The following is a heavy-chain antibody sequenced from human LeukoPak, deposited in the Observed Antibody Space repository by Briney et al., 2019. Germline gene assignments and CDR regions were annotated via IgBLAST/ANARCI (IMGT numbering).Heavy chain of an antibody. Sequence: GGSLRLSCAASGFTFSSYSMNWVRQAPGKGLEWVSSISSSSSYIYYADSVKGRFTISRDNAKNSLYLQMNSLRAEDTAVYYCAKDRKAGVFDWFNHDAFDIWGQGTMVTVSS. CDR2: ISSSSSYI. J-gene: IGHJ3*02. D-gene: IGHD3-9*01. CDR3: AKDRKAGVFDWFNHDAFDI. V-gene: IGHV3-21*04. CDR1: GFTFSSYS.